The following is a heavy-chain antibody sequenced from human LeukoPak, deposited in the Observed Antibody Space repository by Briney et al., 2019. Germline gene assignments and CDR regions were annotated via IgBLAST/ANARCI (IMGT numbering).Heavy chain of an antibody. D-gene: IGHD2-21*02. Sequence: GGSLRLSCAASGFNFSDSGMTWVRQAPGTGLEWVANVNKEGTEKHFLDSVEGRFTISRDNAKKSLYLQMSSLRPEDTAVYFCVRGDWYFESWGQGTLVTVSS. CDR3: VRGDWYFES. CDR2: VNKEGTEK. J-gene: IGHJ4*02. V-gene: IGHV3-7*04. CDR1: GFNFSDSG.